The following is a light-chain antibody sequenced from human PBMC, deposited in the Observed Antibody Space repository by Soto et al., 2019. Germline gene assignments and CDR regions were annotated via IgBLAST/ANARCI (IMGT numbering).Light chain of an antibody. Sequence: QSVLTQSPSWSGAPGQRVTISCTGSSSNIGTGSDVRWYQHLPGAAPRLLLYGNNNRPSGVPDRFSGSKSGTSASLAITGLQAEDEADYYCQSFDSSLSAYVFGPGTKVTVL. CDR3: QSFDSSLSAYV. CDR1: SSNIGTGSD. CDR2: GNN. V-gene: IGLV1-40*01. J-gene: IGLJ1*01.